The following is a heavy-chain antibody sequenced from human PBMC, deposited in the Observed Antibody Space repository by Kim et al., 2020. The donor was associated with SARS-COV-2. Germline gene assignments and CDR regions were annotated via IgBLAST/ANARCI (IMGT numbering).Heavy chain of an antibody. Sequence: ASVKVSCKASGYTFTSYAMHWVRQAPGQRLEWMGWINAGNGNTKYSQKFQGRVTITRDTSASTAYMELSSLRSEDTAVYYCARAYVDIVATHGPYYYGMDVWGQGTTVTVSS. CDR1: GYTFTSYA. D-gene: IGHD5-12*01. V-gene: IGHV1-3*01. CDR3: ARAYVDIVATHGPYYYGMDV. J-gene: IGHJ6*02. CDR2: INAGNGNT.